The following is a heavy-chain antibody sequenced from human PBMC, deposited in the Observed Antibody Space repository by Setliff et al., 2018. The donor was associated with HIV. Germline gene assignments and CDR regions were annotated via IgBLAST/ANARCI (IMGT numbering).Heavy chain of an antibody. Sequence: SATLFLTCTVSGPSINIHYWSWIRQSPGKAFEWIGYIYSTGSTNYNPSLQSRVTISMVASRNQFSLKVTSVTAADTAVYYCAKGAGFYGDYTFDHWGQGRQVTVSS. CDR3: AKGAGFYGDYTFDH. J-gene: IGHJ4*02. D-gene: IGHD4-17*01. CDR1: GPSINIHY. V-gene: IGHV4-59*11. CDR2: IYSTGST.